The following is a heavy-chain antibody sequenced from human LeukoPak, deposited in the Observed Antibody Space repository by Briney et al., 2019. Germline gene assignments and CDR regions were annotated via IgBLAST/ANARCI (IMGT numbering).Heavy chain of an antibody. V-gene: IGHV5-51*01. CDR3: ARSEELSLYYFDY. D-gene: IGHD3-16*02. J-gene: IGHJ4*02. CDR2: IYPGDSDT. Sequence: GESLKISCKGSGYSFTSYWIGWMRQMPGKGLEWMGIIYPGDSDTRYSPSFQGQVTISADKSISTAYLQWSSLKASDTAMYYCARSEELSLYYFDYWGQGTLVTVSS. CDR1: GYSFTSYW.